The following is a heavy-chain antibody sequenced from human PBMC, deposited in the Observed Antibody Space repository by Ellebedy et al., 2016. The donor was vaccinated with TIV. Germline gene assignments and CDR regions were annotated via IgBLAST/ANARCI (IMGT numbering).Heavy chain of an antibody. CDR3: AKSWKSFDFIWGSDH. CDR2: ISATAHHV. V-gene: IGHV3-23*01. CDR1: GFTFSTYA. Sequence: GESLKISXAASGFTFSTYAMSWIRQTPGKGLEWVAGISATAHHVTYAESVKGRFTISRDNSNNTLFLEMMTLRADDTAIYYCAKSWKSFDFIWGSDHWGQGTLVTVSS. D-gene: IGHD3-16*01. J-gene: IGHJ5*02.